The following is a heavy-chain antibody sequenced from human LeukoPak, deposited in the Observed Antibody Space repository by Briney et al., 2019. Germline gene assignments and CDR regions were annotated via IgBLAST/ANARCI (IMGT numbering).Heavy chain of an antibody. Sequence: GESLKISCKGSGYSFTSYWIGWVRQMPGKGLEWVGIIYPGDSDTRYSPSFPGQVTISADKSISTAYLQWSSLKASDTAMYCCARYPAVVVPAAIKRGWFDPWGQGTLVTVSS. CDR2: IYPGDSDT. J-gene: IGHJ5*02. V-gene: IGHV5-51*01. CDR1: GYSFTSYW. CDR3: ARYPAVVVPAAIKRGWFDP. D-gene: IGHD2-2*01.